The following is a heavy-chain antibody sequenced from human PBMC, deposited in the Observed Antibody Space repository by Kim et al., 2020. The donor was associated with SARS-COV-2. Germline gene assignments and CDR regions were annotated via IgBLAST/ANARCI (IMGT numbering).Heavy chain of an antibody. Sequence: GGSLRLSCAASGFTFSSYGMHWVRQAPGKGLEWVAVISYDGSNKYYADSVKGRFTISRDNSKNTLYLQMNSLRAEDTAVYYCAKERRPGGIAVAGTGYFDYWGQGTLVTVSS. CDR2: ISYDGSNK. CDR3: AKERRPGGIAVAGTGYFDY. J-gene: IGHJ4*02. CDR1: GFTFSSYG. D-gene: IGHD6-19*01. V-gene: IGHV3-30*18.